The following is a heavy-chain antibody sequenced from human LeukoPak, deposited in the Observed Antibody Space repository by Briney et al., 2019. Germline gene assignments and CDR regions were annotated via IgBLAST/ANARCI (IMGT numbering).Heavy chain of an antibody. CDR1: GGSISSSLYF. J-gene: IGHJ1*01. CDR2: IYYTGTT. V-gene: IGHV4-39*07. Sequence: SETLSLTCSVSGGSISSSLYFWGWIRQPPGKGLEWIGNIYYTGTTYYKPSFKSRVTISVDTSKNQFSLKLSSVTAADTAVYYCARDRRGYGDYVSYWGQGTLVTVSS. CDR3: ARDRRGYGDYVSY. D-gene: IGHD4-17*01.